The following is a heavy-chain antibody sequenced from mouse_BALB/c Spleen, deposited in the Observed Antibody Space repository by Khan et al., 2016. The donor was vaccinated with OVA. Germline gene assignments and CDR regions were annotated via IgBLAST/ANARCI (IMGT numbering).Heavy chain of an antibody. V-gene: IGHV3-2*02. D-gene: IGHD1-1*01. J-gene: IGHJ2*01. CDR2: IPYSGST. CDR1: GYSITSDYA. CDR3: ARDYGSSYLFFDY. Sequence: EVQLVESGPGLVKPSQSLSLTCTVTGYSITSDYAWNWIRQFPGNKLEWMAYIPYSGSTGYNPSLKGRISITRDTSKNQFFLQLNSVTTEDTATYYCARDYGSSYLFFDYWGQGTTLTVSS.